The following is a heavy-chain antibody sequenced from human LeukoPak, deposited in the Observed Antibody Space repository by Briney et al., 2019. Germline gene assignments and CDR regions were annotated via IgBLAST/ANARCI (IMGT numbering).Heavy chain of an antibody. J-gene: IGHJ4*02. CDR3: ARRYCSGGTCYFDY. D-gene: IGHD2-15*01. CDR2: INSDESLT. V-gene: IGHV3-74*03. Sequence: GGSERLSCAASGFTFSNYWMHWARQAPGKGLVWVSRINSDESLTTYADSVKGRFTISRDNAKNTLYLQMNSLRAEDTAVYYCARRYCSGGTCYFDYWGQGTLVTVSS. CDR1: GFTFSNYW.